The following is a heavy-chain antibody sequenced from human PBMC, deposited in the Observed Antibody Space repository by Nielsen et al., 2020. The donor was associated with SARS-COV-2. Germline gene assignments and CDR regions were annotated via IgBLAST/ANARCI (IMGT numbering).Heavy chain of an antibody. CDR1: GFTFSSYS. V-gene: IGHV3-48*04. Sequence: GGSLRLSCAASGFTFSSYSMNWVRQAPGKGLEWVSYISSGSGTIYYADSVKGRFTISRDNAKNSLYLQMNSLRAEDTAVYYCARGGYCSSTSCYREAYYGMDVWGQGTTVTVSS. CDR3: ARGGYCSSTSCYREAYYGMDV. D-gene: IGHD2-2*01. CDR2: ISSGSGTI. J-gene: IGHJ6*02.